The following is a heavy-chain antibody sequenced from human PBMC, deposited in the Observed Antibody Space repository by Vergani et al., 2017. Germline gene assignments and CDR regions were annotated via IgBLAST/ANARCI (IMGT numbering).Heavy chain of an antibody. CDR1: GYSISSGYY. V-gene: IGHV4-38-2*01. D-gene: IGHD3-3*01. CDR2: IYHSGST. CDR3: AILRDFWSGYYTGSDAFDI. Sequence: QVQLQESGPGLVKPSETLSLTCAASGYSISSGYYWGWIRQPAGKGLEWIGIIYHSGSTYYNPSLQRRVTISVDTSKNQSSLKLSSVTAADTAVYYCAILRDFWSGYYTGSDAFDIWGQGTMVTVSS. J-gene: IGHJ3*02.